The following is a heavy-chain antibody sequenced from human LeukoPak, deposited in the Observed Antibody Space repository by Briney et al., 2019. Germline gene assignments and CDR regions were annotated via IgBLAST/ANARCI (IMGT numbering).Heavy chain of an antibody. J-gene: IGHJ5*02. D-gene: IGHD6-13*01. CDR1: GFTFSSYA. CDR2: IYSGGST. CDR3: ARLYSSQRLWTNLYWFDP. Sequence: PGGSLRLSCAASGFTFSSYAMSWVRQAPGKGLEWVSVIYSGGSTYYADSVKGRFTTSRDNSKNTLYLQMNSLRAEDTAVYYCARLYSSQRLWTNLYWFDPWGQGTLVTVSS. V-gene: IGHV3-66*04.